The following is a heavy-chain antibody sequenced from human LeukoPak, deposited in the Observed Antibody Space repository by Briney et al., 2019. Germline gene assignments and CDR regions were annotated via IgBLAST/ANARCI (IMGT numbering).Heavy chain of an antibody. J-gene: IGHJ3*02. D-gene: IGHD3-10*01. CDR2: ISGSGGST. CDR1: GLTFSSYA. CDR3: AKDFAQPSLLWFGEPIISWAFDI. Sequence: GGSLRLSCAASGLTFSSYAMSWVRQAPGKGLEWVSAISGSGGSTYYADSVKGRFTISRDNSKNTLYLQMNSLRAEDTAVYYCAKDFAQPSLLWFGEPIISWAFDIWGQGTMVTVSS. V-gene: IGHV3-23*01.